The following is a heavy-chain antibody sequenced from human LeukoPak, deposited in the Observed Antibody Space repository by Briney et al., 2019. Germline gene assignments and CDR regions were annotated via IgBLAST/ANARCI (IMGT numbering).Heavy chain of an antibody. V-gene: IGHV1-69*13. CDR1: GGTFSSYA. Sequence: SVKVSCKASGGTFSSYAISWVRQAPGQGLEWMGGIIPIFGTANYAQKFQGRVTITADESTSTAYMELSSLRSEDTAVYYCARGPYDSSGYYRDYYYYGMDVWGQGTTVTDSS. CDR2: IIPIFGTA. J-gene: IGHJ6*02. CDR3: ARGPYDSSGYYRDYYYYGMDV. D-gene: IGHD3-22*01.